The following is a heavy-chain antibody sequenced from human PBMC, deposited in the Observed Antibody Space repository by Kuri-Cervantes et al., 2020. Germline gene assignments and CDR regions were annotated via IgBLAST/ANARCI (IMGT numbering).Heavy chain of an antibody. D-gene: IGHD2-15*01. J-gene: IGHJ4*02. Sequence: ASVKVSCKASGYTFTSYAIHWVRQAPGQRLEWMGWINAGNGDTKYSQNLQGRVTFTRDTSASTAYMDLSSLRSEDTAVYYCATGVVAATPGFVYWGQGTLVTVSS. CDR2: INAGNGDT. V-gene: IGHV1-3*01. CDR3: ATGVVAATPGFVY. CDR1: GYTFTSYA.